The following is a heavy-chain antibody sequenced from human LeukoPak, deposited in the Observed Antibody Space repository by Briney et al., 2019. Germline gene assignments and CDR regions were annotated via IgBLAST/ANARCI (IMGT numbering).Heavy chain of an antibody. CDR1: GYTFTSYG. D-gene: IGHD2-15*01. Sequence: ASVKVSCKASGYTFTSYGISWVRQAPGQGLEWMEWISAYNGNTNYAQKLQGRVTMTTDTSTSTAYMELRSLRSDDTAVYYCARGYCSGGSCYSGGAFDIWGQGTMVTVSS. CDR3: ARGYCSGGSCYSGGAFDI. CDR2: ISAYNGNT. V-gene: IGHV1-18*04. J-gene: IGHJ3*02.